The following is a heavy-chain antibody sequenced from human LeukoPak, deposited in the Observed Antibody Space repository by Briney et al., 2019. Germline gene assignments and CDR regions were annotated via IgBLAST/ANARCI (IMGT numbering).Heavy chain of an antibody. V-gene: IGHV3-11*04. CDR2: ISGSSSII. CDR3: ARDGHFGYYDSSGYYLLHYYYYMDV. CDR1: GFTFSDYY. Sequence: PGGSLRLSCAASGFTFSDYYMSWIRQAPGKGLEWLSYISGSSSIISYGDSVKGRFTISRDNAKNSLYLQMNSLRAEDTAVYYCARDGHFGYYDSSGYYLLHYYYYMDVWGKGTTVTVSS. J-gene: IGHJ6*03. D-gene: IGHD3-22*01.